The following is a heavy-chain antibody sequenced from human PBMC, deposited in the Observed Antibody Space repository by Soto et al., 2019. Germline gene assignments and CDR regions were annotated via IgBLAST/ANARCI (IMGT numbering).Heavy chain of an antibody. V-gene: IGHV3-48*03. CDR2: ISSSGTGT. D-gene: IGHD4-17*01. CDR3: VRDLHEPLAADALREAN. CDR1: GFTFSSYE. J-gene: IGHJ4*02. Sequence: EMQLVQSGGGLVQPGGSLRLSCAASGFTFSSYEMHWVRQAPGKGLEWISYISSSGTGTYYADSVRGRFTMSRDSTKNSVSLQMYSLRAEDTAIYYCVRDLHEPLAADALREANWGQGTQVTVSS.